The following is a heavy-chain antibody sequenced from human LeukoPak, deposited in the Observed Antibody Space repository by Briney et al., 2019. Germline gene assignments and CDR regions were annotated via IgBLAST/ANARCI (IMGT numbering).Heavy chain of an antibody. J-gene: IGHJ4*02. CDR2: IIGSDGST. CDR3: AKDRGTGSRGNFDY. CDR1: GFTFSSYV. Sequence: GGSLRLSCGASGFTFSSYVMSWVRQAPGKGLEWVSGIIGSDGSTYYADSVRGRFTISRDNSKNTLYLQMNSLRVEDTAVYYCAKDRGTGSRGNFDYGGKGTLVTVS. D-gene: IGHD3-10*01. V-gene: IGHV3-23*01.